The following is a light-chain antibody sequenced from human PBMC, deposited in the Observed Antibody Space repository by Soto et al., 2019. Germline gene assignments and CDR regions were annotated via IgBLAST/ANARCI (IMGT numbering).Light chain of an antibody. Sequence: DIQMTQSPSTLSASVGDRVTITCRASQSISSLLAWYQQKPGKAPRLLIYDASSLESGVPSRVSGSGSGTEFTLTISSPQPEDFATYYCQQYSSFSYTFGQGTRLEIK. CDR3: QQYSSFSYT. CDR2: DAS. J-gene: IGKJ2*01. CDR1: QSISSL. V-gene: IGKV1-5*01.